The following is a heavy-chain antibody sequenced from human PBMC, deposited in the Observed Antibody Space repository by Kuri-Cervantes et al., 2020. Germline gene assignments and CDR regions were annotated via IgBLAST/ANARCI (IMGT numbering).Heavy chain of an antibody. J-gene: IGHJ4*02. Sequence: GESLKISCVASGFTFSTYAMHWVRQAPGQGLEWVAVISKDGTKTKYSDSVKGRFTTSRDNSKSTLYVEMKNLRPEDTAMYYCTTLSSGSWDYWGQGNRVTVSS. CDR3: TTLSSGSWDY. CDR1: GFTFSTYA. V-gene: IGHV3-30*04. CDR2: ISKDGTKT. D-gene: IGHD6-19*01.